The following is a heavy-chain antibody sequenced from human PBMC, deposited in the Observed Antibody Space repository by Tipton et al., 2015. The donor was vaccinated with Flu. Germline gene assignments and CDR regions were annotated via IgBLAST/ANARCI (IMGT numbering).Heavy chain of an antibody. V-gene: IGHV4-31*03. CDR3: GGNAVGVFDY. Sequence: TLSLTCTVSGGSISSGGYYWSWIRQHPGKGLEWIGYIYYSGSTYYNPSLKSRVTISVDTSKNQFSLKLSSVTAADTAFYYCGGNAVGVFDYWCQGTLVTVSS. CDR1: GGSISSGGYY. D-gene: IGHD4-23*01. J-gene: IGHJ4*02. CDR2: IYYSGST.